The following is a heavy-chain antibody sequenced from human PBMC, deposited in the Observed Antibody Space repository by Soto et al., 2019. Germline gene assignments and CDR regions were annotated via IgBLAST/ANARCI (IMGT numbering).Heavy chain of an antibody. V-gene: IGHV4-31*03. J-gene: IGHJ4*01. CDR2: IYYSGST. CDR3: ARAGDFLVVRAAFAPNLIDY. D-gene: IGHD2-2*01. Sequence: PSETLSHTCTVSGGSISSGGYYWSWIRQHPGKGLEWIGYIYYSGSTYYNPSLKSRVTISVDTSKNQFSLKLSSVTAADTAVYYCARAGDFLVVRAAFAPNLIDYWGQGALVTVSA. CDR1: GGSISSGGYY.